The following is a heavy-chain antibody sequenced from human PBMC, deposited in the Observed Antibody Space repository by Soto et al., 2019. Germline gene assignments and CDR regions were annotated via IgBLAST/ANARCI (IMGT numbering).Heavy chain of an antibody. CDR2: ISGSGGST. CDR1: GFTFTSYA. CDR3: AKDRAVAGFDY. D-gene: IGHD6-19*01. V-gene: IGHV3-23*01. Sequence: EVQLLESGGGLVQPGGSLRLSCAASGFTFTSYAMSWVRQAPGKGLEWVSAISGSGGSTYYADSVKGRFTISRDNSKNALYLLMNSLRAEDTAVYYCAKDRAVAGFDYWGQGTLVTVSS. J-gene: IGHJ4*02.